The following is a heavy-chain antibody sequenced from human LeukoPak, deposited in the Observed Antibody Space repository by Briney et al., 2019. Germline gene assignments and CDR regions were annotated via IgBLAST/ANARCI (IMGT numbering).Heavy chain of an antibody. CDR3: ARVSGENYDILTGAYYFDY. J-gene: IGHJ4*02. CDR2: MNPNSGNT. Sequence: GASVKVSCKASGYTFTCYDINWVRQATGQGLEWMGWMNPNSGNTGYAQKFQGRVTMTRNTSISTAYMELSSLRSEDTAVCYCARVSGENYDILTGAYYFDYWGQGTLVTVSS. D-gene: IGHD3-9*01. CDR1: GYTFTCYD. V-gene: IGHV1-8*01.